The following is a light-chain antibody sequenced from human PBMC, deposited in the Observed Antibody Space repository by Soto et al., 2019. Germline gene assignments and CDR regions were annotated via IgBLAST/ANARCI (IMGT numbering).Light chain of an antibody. CDR1: QSISDL. CDR3: QQYNGYWT. V-gene: IGKV1-5*03. Sequence: DIQMTQSPSTLSASVGDRVTITCRASQSISDLLAWYQQKPGKAPKLLIYKASSLKSGVPSRFSGSGSGTEYTLTISSLQPDDFATYYCQQYNGYWTFGQGTEVEIK. CDR2: KAS. J-gene: IGKJ1*01.